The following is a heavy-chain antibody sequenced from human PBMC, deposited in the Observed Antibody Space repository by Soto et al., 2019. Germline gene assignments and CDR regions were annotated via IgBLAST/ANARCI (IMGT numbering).Heavy chain of an antibody. V-gene: IGHV3-48*02. CDR3: ARDFGHGYYLDY. Sequence: PVGSLRLSCVASGFSFSNYNMNWVRQAPGKGLEWVSYITDSSDTVHYADSMRGRFTVSRDNAESSLYLQMNSLRDEDTAVYFCARDFGHGYYLDYWGRGTLVTVS. CDR2: ITDSSDTV. CDR1: GFSFSNYN. J-gene: IGHJ4*02. D-gene: IGHD3-3*01.